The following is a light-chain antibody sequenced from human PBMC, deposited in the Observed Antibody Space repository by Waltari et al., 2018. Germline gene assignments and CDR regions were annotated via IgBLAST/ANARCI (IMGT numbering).Light chain of an antibody. V-gene: IGLV2-11*01. CDR3: CSFAGTYTWV. J-gene: IGLJ3*02. CDR1: TTGVGGSTH. CDR2: AVT. Sequence: SALTQPRSVSGSPGQSVTISCTGTTTGVGGSTHVPWFQHHPGKAPKLMIFAVTQRPSGVPDRFSGSKSANTASLTISGLQAEDEADYYCCSFAGTYTWVFGGGTKVTVL.